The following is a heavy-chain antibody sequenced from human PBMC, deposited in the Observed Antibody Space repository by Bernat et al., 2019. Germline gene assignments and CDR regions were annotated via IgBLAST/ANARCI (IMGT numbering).Heavy chain of an antibody. Sequence: QVQLQESGPGLVKPSETLSLTCTVSGGSVSSGSYYWSWIRQPPGKGLEWIGYIYYSGSTNYNPSLKSRVTISVDTSKNQFSLKLSSVTAADTAVYYCARVRDDAFDIWGQGTMVTVSS. CDR3: ARVRDDAFDI. J-gene: IGHJ3*02. V-gene: IGHV4-61*01. CDR2: IYYSGST. CDR1: GGSVSSGSYY.